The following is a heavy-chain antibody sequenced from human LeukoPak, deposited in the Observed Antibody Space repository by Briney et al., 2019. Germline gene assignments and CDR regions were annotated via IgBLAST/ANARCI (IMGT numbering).Heavy chain of an antibody. CDR2: ICYSGST. V-gene: IGHV4-39*01. CDR1: GGSISSSSYY. CDR3: ARRAQSSSWSFDY. J-gene: IGHJ4*02. Sequence: SETLSLTCTVSGGSISSSSYYWGWIRQPPGKGLEWIGSICYSGSTYYNPSLKSRVTISVDTSKNQVSLKLSSVTAADTAVYYCARRAQSSSWSFDYWGQGTLVTVSS. D-gene: IGHD6-13*01.